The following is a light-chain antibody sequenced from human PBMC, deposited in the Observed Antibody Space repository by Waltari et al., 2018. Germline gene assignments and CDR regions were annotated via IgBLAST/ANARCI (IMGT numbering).Light chain of an antibody. V-gene: IGLV3-19*01. CDR1: SLRPYS. J-gene: IGLJ2*01. CDR3: HSRDSNGDVL. CDR2: GKN. Sequence: SSELTQDPAVSVALGPAVRITCQGDSLRPYSVSWFQQKAGQAPTLVLYGKNNRPSGIPDRFSASTSGSRASLTSIGAQAEDEADYYCHSRDSNGDVLIGGGTKVTVV.